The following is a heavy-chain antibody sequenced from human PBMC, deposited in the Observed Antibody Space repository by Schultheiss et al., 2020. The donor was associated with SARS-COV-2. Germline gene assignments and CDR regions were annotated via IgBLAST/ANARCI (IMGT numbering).Heavy chain of an antibody. J-gene: IGHJ6*02. CDR1: GFTFSSYG. CDR2: ISSSGFTI. D-gene: IGHD4-17*01. CDR3: ASSVTTGSDYYYYYGMDV. Sequence: GGSLRLSCAASGFTFSSYGMHWVRQAPGKGLEWVSYISSSGFTIFYADSVKGRFTISRDNAKNSLYLQMNSLRAEDTAVYYCASSVTTGSDYYYYYGMDVWGQGTTVTVSS. V-gene: IGHV3-48*04.